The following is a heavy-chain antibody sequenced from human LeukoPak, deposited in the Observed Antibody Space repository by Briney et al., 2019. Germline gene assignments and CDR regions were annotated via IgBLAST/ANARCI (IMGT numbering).Heavy chain of an antibody. Sequence: PSQTLSLTCAVSGGSISSGGYSWSWIRQPPGKGLEWIGYIYHSGSTYYNPSLKSRVTISVDRSKNQFSLKLSSVTAADTAVYYCARGYTQDIFGVVNWFDPWGQGTLVTVSS. CDR2: IYHSGST. V-gene: IGHV4-30-2*01. D-gene: IGHD3-3*01. CDR1: GGSISSGGYS. J-gene: IGHJ5*02. CDR3: ARGYTQDIFGVVNWFDP.